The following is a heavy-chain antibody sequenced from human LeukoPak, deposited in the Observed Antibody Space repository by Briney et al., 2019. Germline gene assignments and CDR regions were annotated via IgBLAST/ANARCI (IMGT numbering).Heavy chain of an antibody. V-gene: IGHV3-23*01. CDR3: ARDPGDYDILTGYYYFDY. D-gene: IGHD3-9*01. CDR1: GFTFSSHA. J-gene: IGHJ4*02. Sequence: PGGSLRLSCAASGFTFSSHAMRWVRQAPGKGLEWVSSISASGDSTYYADSVKGRFTISRDSANNMVYLQMNSLRAEDTAIYYCARDPGDYDILTGYYYFDYWGQGTLVTVSS. CDR2: ISASGDST.